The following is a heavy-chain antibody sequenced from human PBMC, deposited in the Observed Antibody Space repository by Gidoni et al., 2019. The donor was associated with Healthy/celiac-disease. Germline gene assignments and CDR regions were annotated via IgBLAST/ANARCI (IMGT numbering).Heavy chain of an antibody. CDR3: ARLKDRTVTKGLSYYYGMDV. J-gene: IGHJ6*02. CDR2: IDPSDSYT. CDR1: GYSFTSYW. V-gene: IGHV5-10-1*03. D-gene: IGHD4-4*01. Sequence: EVQLVQSGAEVKQPGESLRISCKGSGYSFTSYWISWVRQMPGKGLEWMGRIDPSDSYTNYSPSFQGHVTISADKSISTAYLQWSSLKASDTAMYYCARLKDRTVTKGLSYYYGMDVWGQGTTVTVSS.